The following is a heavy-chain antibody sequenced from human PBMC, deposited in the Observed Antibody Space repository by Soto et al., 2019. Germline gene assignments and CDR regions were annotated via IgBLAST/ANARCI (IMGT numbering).Heavy chain of an antibody. CDR3: AKDLQTTVVTTKGVGGFDY. CDR1: GFTFDDYA. V-gene: IGHV3-43D*04. Sequence: EVQLVESGGVVVQPGGSLRLSCAASGFTFDDYAMHWVRQAPGKGLEWVSLISWDGGSTYYADSVKGRFTISRDNSKNSLYLKMNSLRAEDTALYYCAKDLQTTVVTTKGVGGFDYWGQGTLVTVSS. CDR2: ISWDGGST. J-gene: IGHJ4*02. D-gene: IGHD4-17*01.